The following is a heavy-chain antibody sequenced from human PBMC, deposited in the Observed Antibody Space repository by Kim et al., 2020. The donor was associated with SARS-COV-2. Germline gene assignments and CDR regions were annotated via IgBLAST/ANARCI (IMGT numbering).Heavy chain of an antibody. Sequence: ASVKVSCKASGYTFTSYGISWVRQAPGQGLEWMGWISAYNGNTNYAQKLQGRVTMTTDTSTSTAYMELRSLRSDDTAVYYCARDETGYSSSWYPKLKYYYYYYCMDVWGQGTTVTVSS. CDR1: GYTFTSYG. D-gene: IGHD6-13*01. V-gene: IGHV1-18*01. J-gene: IGHJ6*02. CDR2: ISAYNGNT. CDR3: ARDETGYSSSWYPKLKYYYYYYCMDV.